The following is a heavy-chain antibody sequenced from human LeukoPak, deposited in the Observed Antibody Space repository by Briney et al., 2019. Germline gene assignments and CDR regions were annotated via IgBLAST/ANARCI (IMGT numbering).Heavy chain of an antibody. D-gene: IGHD1-14*01. CDR1: GGSMSTYY. Sequence: AETLSLTCTVSGGSMSTYYWTWIRQPPGKGLEWIGFIYYTGSTNYNPSLKSRVTISVDTSKNQFSLKLSSVTAADTAVYYCAGMRITTPTVRTLDYWGQGTLVTVSS. J-gene: IGHJ4*02. V-gene: IGHV4-59*01. CDR2: IYYTGST. CDR3: AGMRITTPTVRTLDY.